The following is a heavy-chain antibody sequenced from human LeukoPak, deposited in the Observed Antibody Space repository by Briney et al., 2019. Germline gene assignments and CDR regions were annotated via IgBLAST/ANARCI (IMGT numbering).Heavy chain of an antibody. CDR3: ARNPHHLLWFGESHSRFDP. D-gene: IGHD3-10*01. J-gene: IGHJ5*02. V-gene: IGHV1-2*06. CDR2: INPNSGGT. CDR1: GYTFTGYY. Sequence: ALVKVSCKASGYTFTGYYMHWVRQAPGQGLEWMGRINPNSGGTNYAQKFQGRVTMTRDTSISTAYMELSRLRPDDTAVYYCARNPHHLLWFGESHSRFDPWGQGTLVTVSS.